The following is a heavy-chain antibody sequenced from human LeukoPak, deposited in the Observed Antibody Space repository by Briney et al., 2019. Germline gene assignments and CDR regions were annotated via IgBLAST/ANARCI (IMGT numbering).Heavy chain of an antibody. CDR2: ISYDGSNK. J-gene: IGHJ4*02. D-gene: IGHD6-25*01. V-gene: IGHV3-30-3*01. CDR3: ARRLALYY. Sequence: PGRSLRLSCAASGFTFSSYAMHWVRQAPGKGLEWVAVISYDGSNKYYADSVKGRFTISRDNSKNTLYLQMNSLRAEDTAVYYCARRLALYYWGQGTLVTVSS. CDR1: GFTFSSYA.